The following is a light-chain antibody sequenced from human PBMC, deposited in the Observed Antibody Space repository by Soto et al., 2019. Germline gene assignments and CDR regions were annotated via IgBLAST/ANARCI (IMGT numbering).Light chain of an antibody. CDR3: RSSAGSNNWV. CDR2: EVS. J-gene: IGLJ3*02. V-gene: IGLV2-8*01. CDR1: SSDVGGYNF. Sequence: QSVLTQPPSASGSPGQSVTISCTGTSSDVGGYNFVSWYQHHPGKAPKLMIYEVSKRPSGVTDRFSGSKSDNTASLTVSGHHAEDDADYFCRSSAGSNNWVFGGGTKLTVL.